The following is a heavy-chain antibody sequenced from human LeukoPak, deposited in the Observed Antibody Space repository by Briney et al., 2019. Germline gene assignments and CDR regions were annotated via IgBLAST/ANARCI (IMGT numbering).Heavy chain of an antibody. V-gene: IGHV4-4*07. CDR2: VYTSGST. CDR3: ARQDPIADSPFDY. Sequence: SETLSLTCTVSGGSISSYYWNWIRQPAGKGLEWIGRVYTSGSTNYNPSLKSRVTMSVDTSKNQFSLKVSSVTAADTAIYYCARQDPIADSPFDYWGQGTLVTVSS. J-gene: IGHJ4*02. D-gene: IGHD6-6*01. CDR1: GGSISSYY.